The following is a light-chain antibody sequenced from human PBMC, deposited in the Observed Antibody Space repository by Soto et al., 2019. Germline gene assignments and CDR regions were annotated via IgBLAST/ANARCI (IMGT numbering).Light chain of an antibody. J-gene: IGKJ1*01. CDR3: QKYNNAPWT. CDR2: AAS. V-gene: IGKV1-27*01. CDR1: QSISNY. Sequence: DIQMTQSPSSLSASVGDRVTITCRASQSISNYLAWYHQKPGKVPKLLIYAASTLQLGVPSRFSGSRSGTDFTLTISSLQPEDVGAYYCQKYNNAPWTFGQGTKVEIK.